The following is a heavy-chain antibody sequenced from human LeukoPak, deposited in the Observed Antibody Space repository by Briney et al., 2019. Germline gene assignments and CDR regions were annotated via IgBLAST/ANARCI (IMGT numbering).Heavy chain of an antibody. V-gene: IGHV3-15*01. D-gene: IGHD3-10*01. Sequence: GGSLRLSCAASGFTFSNAWMSWVRQAPGKGLEWVGRIKSKTDGGTTDYAAPVKGRFTISRDDSKNTLYLQMNSLKTEDTAVYYCTTYGSGSLESIDDAFDIWGQGTMVTVSS. CDR3: TTYGSGSLESIDDAFDI. J-gene: IGHJ3*02. CDR2: IKSKTDGGTT. CDR1: GFTFSNAW.